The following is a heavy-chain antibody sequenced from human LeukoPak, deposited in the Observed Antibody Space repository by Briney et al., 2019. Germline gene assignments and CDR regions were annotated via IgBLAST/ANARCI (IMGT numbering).Heavy chain of an antibody. D-gene: IGHD2-2*02. CDR1: GDTFSSYA. J-gene: IGHJ4*02. V-gene: IGHV1-69*01. Sequence: ASVKVSCKASGDTFSSYAISWVRQAPGQGLEWMGGIIPIFGTANYAQKFQGRVTITADESTSTAYMELSSLRSEDTAVYYCAIGYCSSTSCYNQGYWGQGTLVTVSS. CDR3: AIGYCSSTSCYNQGY. CDR2: IIPIFGTA.